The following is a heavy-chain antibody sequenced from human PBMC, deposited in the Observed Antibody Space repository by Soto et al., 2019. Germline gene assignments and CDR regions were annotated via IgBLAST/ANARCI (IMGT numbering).Heavy chain of an antibody. CDR3: ARHTGGIKLWNYYFDY. J-gene: IGHJ4*02. Sequence: QLQLQESGPGLVKPSETLSLTCTVSGGSISSSSSYYWGWIRQPPGKGLEWIGSIYYSGSTYYNPPPKSRVTTSIDTSKNQVSLKLSSVTAADPAVYYCARHTGGIKLWNYYFDYWGQGTLVTVSS. CDR1: GGSISSSSSYY. V-gene: IGHV4-39*01. D-gene: IGHD5-18*01. CDR2: IYYSGST.